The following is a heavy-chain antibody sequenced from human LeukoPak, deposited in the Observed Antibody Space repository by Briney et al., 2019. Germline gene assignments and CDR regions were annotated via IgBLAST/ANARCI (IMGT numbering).Heavy chain of an antibody. CDR3: ARARYFDWFYCYYMDV. CDR2: INWNGGST. D-gene: IGHD3-9*01. J-gene: IGHJ6*03. V-gene: IGHV3-20*04. Sequence: GGSLRLSCAASGFTFDDYGMSWVRQAPGKGLEWVSGINWNGGSTGYADSVKGRFTISRDNAKNSLYLQMNSLRAEDTALYYCARARYFDWFYCYYMDVWGKGTRSPSP. CDR1: GFTFDDYG.